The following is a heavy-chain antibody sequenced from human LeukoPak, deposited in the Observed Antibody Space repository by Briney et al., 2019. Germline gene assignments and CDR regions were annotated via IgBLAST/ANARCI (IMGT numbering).Heavy chain of an antibody. CDR3: AKGPYYDFWSGADY. D-gene: IGHD3-3*01. CDR2: ISGSGGST. V-gene: IGHV3-23*01. Sequence: GSLRLSCAASGFTFSSYAMSWVRQAPGKGLEWVSAISGSGGSTYYADSVKGRFTISRDNSKNTLYLQMNSLRAEDTAVYYCAKGPYYDFWSGADYWGQGTLVTVSS. J-gene: IGHJ4*02. CDR1: GFTFSSYA.